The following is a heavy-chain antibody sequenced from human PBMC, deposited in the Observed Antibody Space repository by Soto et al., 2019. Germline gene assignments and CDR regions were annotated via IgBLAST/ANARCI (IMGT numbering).Heavy chain of an antibody. CDR2: ISSGSSYI. CDR3: ARDILSGGAYPDS. D-gene: IGHD3-10*01. CDR1: GFTFSSYT. J-gene: IGHJ5*01. V-gene: IGHV3-21*01. Sequence: GGSLRLSCAASGFTFSSYTMNWVRQAPGKGLEWISSISSGSSYIFYAGSVKGRFTISRDNAKNSLFLQMNSLRADDTAVYYCARDILSGGAYPDSWGQGTKVTVSS.